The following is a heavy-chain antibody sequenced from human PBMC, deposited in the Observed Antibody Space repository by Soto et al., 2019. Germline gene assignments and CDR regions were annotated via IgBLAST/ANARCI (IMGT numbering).Heavy chain of an antibody. V-gene: IGHV1-3*01. Sequence: ASVKVSCKASGYTFTSYRMHWVRQAPGQRLEWMGWINVGNSNTKYSQKFQGRVTISRDTSASTAYMELSSLRSEDTAVYYCARARYFYDSGGLDYWGQGTLVTVSS. CDR3: ARARYFYDSGGLDY. CDR2: INVGNSNT. J-gene: IGHJ4*02. D-gene: IGHD3-22*01. CDR1: GYTFTSYR.